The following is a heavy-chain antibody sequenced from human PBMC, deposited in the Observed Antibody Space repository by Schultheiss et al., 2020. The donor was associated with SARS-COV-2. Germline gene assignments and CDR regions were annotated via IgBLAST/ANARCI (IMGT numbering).Heavy chain of an antibody. V-gene: IGHV3-23*01. CDR2: ISGSGGST. Sequence: GGSLRLSCAASGFTFSSYAMSWVRQAPGKGLEWVSAISGSGGSTYYADSVKGRFTISRDNSKNTLYLQMNSLKTEDTAVYYCTSQYFDSDYWGQGTLVTVSS. D-gene: IGHD3-9*01. CDR1: GFTFSSYA. J-gene: IGHJ4*02. CDR3: TSQYFDSDY.